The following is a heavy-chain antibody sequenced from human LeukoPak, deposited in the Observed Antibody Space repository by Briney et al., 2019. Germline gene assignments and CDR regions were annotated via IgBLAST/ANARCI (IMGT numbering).Heavy chain of an antibody. J-gene: IGHJ4*02. CDR2: FYADGST. D-gene: IGHD5-24*01. CDR1: GCTVSSNY. V-gene: IGHV3-66*01. CDR3: ARGDGYNFFDS. Sequence: GGSLRLSCAASGCTVSSNYMSWVRQAPGKGLEWVSVFYADGSTYYADSAKGRFTISRDNSKNTLYLQMNSLRAEDTAVYYCARGDGYNFFDSWGQGTLVTVSS.